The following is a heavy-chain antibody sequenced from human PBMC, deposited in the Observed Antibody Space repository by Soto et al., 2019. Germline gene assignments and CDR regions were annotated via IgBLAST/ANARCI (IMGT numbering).Heavy chain of an antibody. V-gene: IGHV4-39*01. J-gene: IGHJ6*02. Sequence: QLQLQESGPGLVKPSETLSLTCTVSGGSISSRSTYYWGWIRQPPGKGLEWIGCGYSGGATYYSPSLTSRVTVSVDTSKSSFSLKLSSVTAADTAVYYCARQSGDTAAEDYYYGMDVWGQGTTVTVSS. CDR3: ARQSGDTAAEDYYYGMDV. CDR2: GYSGGAT. CDR1: GGSISSRSTYY. D-gene: IGHD5-18*01.